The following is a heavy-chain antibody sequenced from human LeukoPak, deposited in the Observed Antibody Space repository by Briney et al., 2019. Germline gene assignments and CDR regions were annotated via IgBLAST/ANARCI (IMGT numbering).Heavy chain of an antibody. CDR1: GGSISSYY. CDR3: ARDLGYDFWSGYSAFDI. D-gene: IGHD3-3*01. Sequence: SETLSLTCTVSGGSISSYYWSWIRQPAGKGLEWIGRIYTSGSTNYNPSLKSRDTMSVDTSKNQFSLKLSSVTAADTAVYYCARDLGYDFWSGYSAFDIWGQGTMVTVSS. V-gene: IGHV4-4*07. CDR2: IYTSGST. J-gene: IGHJ3*02.